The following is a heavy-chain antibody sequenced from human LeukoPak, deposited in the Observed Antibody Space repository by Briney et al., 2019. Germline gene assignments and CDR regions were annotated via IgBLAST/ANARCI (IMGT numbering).Heavy chain of an antibody. D-gene: IGHD6-19*01. V-gene: IGHV3-9*01. Sequence: SLRLSCAACGFTFDDYAMHWVRQAPGKGVEGVSGISWNSGSIVYADSVKGRFTISRDNAKNSLYLQMNSLRAEDTALYYCAKDISGSSGWSRFDYWGQGTLVTVSS. CDR2: ISWNSGSI. CDR1: GFTFDDYA. J-gene: IGHJ4*02. CDR3: AKDISGSSGWSRFDY.